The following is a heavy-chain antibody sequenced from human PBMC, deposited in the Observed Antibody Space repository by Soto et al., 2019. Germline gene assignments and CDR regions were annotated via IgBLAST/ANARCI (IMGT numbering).Heavy chain of an antibody. D-gene: IGHD3-10*01. V-gene: IGHV3-13*04. CDR3: ARDATYGSGGRPDGYYDL. CDR2: IGTIGDT. CDR1: GFTFRSYD. J-gene: IGHJ2*01. Sequence: GGSLRLSCAASGFTFRSYDMHWVRQTTGKGLEWVSAIGTIGDTFYADSVKGRFTISRDNAKNSLFLQMNSLRAGDTAVYYCARDATYGSGGRPDGYYDLWGRGTLVTVSS.